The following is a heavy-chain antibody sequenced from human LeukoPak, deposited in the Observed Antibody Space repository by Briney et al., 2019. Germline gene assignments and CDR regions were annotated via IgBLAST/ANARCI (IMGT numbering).Heavy chain of an antibody. Sequence: PSETLSLTCTVSDDSFSGSSYYWGWVRQPPGQGLEWIGEINHSGSTNYNPSLKSRVTISVDTSKNQFSLKLSPVTAADTAVYYCARAWHGSGSYKGDLNWFDPWGQGTLVTVSS. CDR2: INHSGST. CDR1: DDSFSGSSYY. J-gene: IGHJ5*02. V-gene: IGHV4-39*07. D-gene: IGHD3-10*01. CDR3: ARAWHGSGSYKGDLNWFDP.